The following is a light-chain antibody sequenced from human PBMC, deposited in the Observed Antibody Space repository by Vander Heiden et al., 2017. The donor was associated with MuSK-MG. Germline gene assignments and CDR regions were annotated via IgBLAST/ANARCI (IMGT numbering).Light chain of an antibody. V-gene: IGKV1-39*01. CDR3: QQSYSIPPT. CDR1: QSISSY. J-gene: IGKJ1*01. Sequence: DIQMTQSPSFLSASVGDRITITCRASQSISSYVNWFQQRPGKGPKHLIYASSSLASGVPSRFSGSGSGTDFTLIISGLQPEDFATYYCQQSYSIPPTFGQGTQVEFK. CDR2: ASS.